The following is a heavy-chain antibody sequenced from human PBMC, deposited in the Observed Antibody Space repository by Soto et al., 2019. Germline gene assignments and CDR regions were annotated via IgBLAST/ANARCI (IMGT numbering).Heavy chain of an antibody. J-gene: IGHJ4*01. V-gene: IGHV3-23*01. CDR1: GFTFSRYA. CDR2: IVGSGGST. D-gene: IGHD6-19*01. CDR3: AIAMAGKWQPFDD. Sequence: GGSLRLSCAASGFTFSRYAMSWVRQAPGKGLEWVSTIVGSGGSTYHADSVKGRFTISGDNSKNTLYLQMNSLRAEDTAVYYCAIAMAGKWQPFDDWGHGTLVTVS.